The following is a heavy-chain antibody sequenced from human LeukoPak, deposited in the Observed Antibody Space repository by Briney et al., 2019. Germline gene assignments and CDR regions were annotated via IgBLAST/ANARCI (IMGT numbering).Heavy chain of an antibody. CDR3: ARRLNGYNVGGRDYFGMDV. V-gene: IGHV4-59*08. J-gene: IGHJ6*02. CDR2: IYYNGNT. D-gene: IGHD5-12*01. Sequence: SETLSLTCTVSGGSFHNYYWSWVRQPPGRGLEWIGYIYYNGNTKYNPSLKSRVTISLNTSNNQFSLMLNSVTAADTAVYYCARRLNGYNVGGRDYFGMDVWGQGTTVTVS. CDR1: GGSFHNYY.